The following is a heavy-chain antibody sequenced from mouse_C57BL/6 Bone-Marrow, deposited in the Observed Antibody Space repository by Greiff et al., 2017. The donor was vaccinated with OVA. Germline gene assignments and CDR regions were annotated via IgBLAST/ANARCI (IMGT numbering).Heavy chain of an antibody. Sequence: VQLQQSGAELVRPGASVTLSCKASGNQFTDYEMHGVKQTPVHGLEWIGAIDPETGGPAYNQKFKGKAILTADKASSTAYMELRSLTSEDSAVYYCTRGYSNYYAMDYWGQGTSVTVSS. CDR3: TRGYSNYYAMDY. D-gene: IGHD2-5*01. V-gene: IGHV1-15*01. J-gene: IGHJ4*01. CDR2: IDPETGGP. CDR1: GNQFTDYE.